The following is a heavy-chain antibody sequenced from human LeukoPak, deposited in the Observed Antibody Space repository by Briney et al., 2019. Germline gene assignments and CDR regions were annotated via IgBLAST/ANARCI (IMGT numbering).Heavy chain of an antibody. CDR3: ARERRGYGGNSPGDY. CDR1: GFTFSSYS. Sequence: GGSLRLSCAASGFTFSSYSMNWVRQAPGKGLEWVPSISSSSSYIYYADSVKGRFTISRDNAKNSLYLQMNSLRAEDTAVYYCARERRGYGGNSPGDYWGQGTLVTVSS. J-gene: IGHJ4*02. V-gene: IGHV3-21*01. CDR2: ISSSSSYI. D-gene: IGHD4-23*01.